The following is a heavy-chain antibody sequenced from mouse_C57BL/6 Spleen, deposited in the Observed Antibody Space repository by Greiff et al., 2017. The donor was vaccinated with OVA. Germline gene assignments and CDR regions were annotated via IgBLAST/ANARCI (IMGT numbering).Heavy chain of an antibody. CDR3: ARDRGLGKYYYAMDY. Sequence: EVHLVESEGGLVQPGSSMKLSCTASGFTFSDYYMAWVRQVPEKGLEWVANINYDGSSTYYLDSLKSRFIISRDNAKNILYLQMSSLKSEDTATYYCARDRGLGKYYYAMDYWGQGTSVTVSS. CDR1: GFTFSDYY. V-gene: IGHV5-16*01. J-gene: IGHJ4*01. CDR2: INYDGSST. D-gene: IGHD2-14*01.